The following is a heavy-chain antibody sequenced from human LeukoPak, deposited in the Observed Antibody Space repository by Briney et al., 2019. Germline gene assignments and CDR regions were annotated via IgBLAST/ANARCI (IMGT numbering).Heavy chain of an antibody. J-gene: IGHJ5*01. Sequence: GESLKISSKTSGYSFISYWITWVRQMPGKGLEWMGRIDPSDSYTNYSPSLQGHVTISADKSISTAYLQWSSLKASDTAMYYCTRQAYSGSYSPADSWGQGTLVTVSS. CDR2: IDPSDSYT. CDR1: GYSFISYW. CDR3: TRQAYSGSYSPADS. V-gene: IGHV5-10-1*01. D-gene: IGHD1-26*01.